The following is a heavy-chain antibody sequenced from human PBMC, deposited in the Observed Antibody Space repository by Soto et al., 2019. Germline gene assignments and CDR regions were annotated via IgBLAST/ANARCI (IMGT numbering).Heavy chain of an antibody. J-gene: IGHJ4*02. V-gene: IGHV4-30-4*01. CDR2: IFDSGTT. Sequence: PSGTLSLTCTVSGGSITSDYSCWSWIRQPQGEGLEWIGHIFDSGTTYTNPSLRSQVAISLDTSKNHFSLTLSSVTAADTAVYYCARGPYGDNVHYWGKGALVTVSS. CDR1: GGSITSDYSC. CDR3: ARGPYGDNVHY. D-gene: IGHD3-16*01.